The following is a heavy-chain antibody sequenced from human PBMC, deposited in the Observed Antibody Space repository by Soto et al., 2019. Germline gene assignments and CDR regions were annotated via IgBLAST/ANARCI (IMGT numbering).Heavy chain of an antibody. Sequence: QVQLLQSGAELREPGSSVRISCTPSGGTFVSSAFAWVRQAPGGKLEWMGGIIPILRSTKYAEKFLGRLTIMADDSSRTAYLELSSLTFDDTAVYFCAKKNPHGDSNKAWLDPWGQGTLVTVST. CDR1: GGTFVSSA. V-gene: IGHV1-69*01. J-gene: IGHJ5*02. D-gene: IGHD2-8*01. CDR3: AKKNPHGDSNKAWLDP. CDR2: IIPILRST.